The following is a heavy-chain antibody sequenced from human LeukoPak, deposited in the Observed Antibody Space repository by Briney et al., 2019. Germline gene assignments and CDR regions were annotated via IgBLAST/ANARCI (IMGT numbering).Heavy chain of an antibody. CDR2: INQDGSEK. CDR3: ARDIEAAGICFDY. J-gene: IGHJ4*02. Sequence: GGSLRLSCEASGLLFSSFWMNWVRQAPGKGPEWVANINQDGSEKYYVDSVKGRFTISRDNAKNSLYLQMNSLRAEDAAVYFCARDIEAAGICFDYWGQGILVTVSS. CDR1: GLLFSSFW. D-gene: IGHD6-13*01. V-gene: IGHV3-7*01.